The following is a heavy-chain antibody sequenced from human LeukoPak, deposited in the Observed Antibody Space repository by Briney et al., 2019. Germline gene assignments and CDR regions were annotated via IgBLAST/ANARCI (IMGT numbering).Heavy chain of an antibody. CDR3: ARVTGAAAGHYYYYYGMDV. Sequence: SQTLSLTCTVSGGSISSGGYYWSWIRQHPGKGLEWIGYIYYSGSTYYNPSLKSRVTISVDTSKNQFSLKLSSVTAADTAVYYCARVTGAAAGHYYYYYGMDVWGQGTTVTVSS. CDR2: IYYSGST. J-gene: IGHJ6*02. V-gene: IGHV4-31*03. D-gene: IGHD6-13*01. CDR1: GGSISSGGYY.